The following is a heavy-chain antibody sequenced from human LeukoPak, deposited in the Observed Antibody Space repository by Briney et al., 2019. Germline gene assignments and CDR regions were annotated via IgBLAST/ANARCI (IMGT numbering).Heavy chain of an antibody. CDR1: CVPISSYF. Sequence: PSETLSLTCTVSCVPISSYFWNWMGPPAGKGLEWIGKVYGGGSTTYNPSPNYNPSLKSRVTMSVDTSNNEFSLSLTSVTAADTAVYYCARDLGWGSPVAYWGQGILVTVSS. J-gene: IGHJ4*02. V-gene: IGHV4-4*07. CDR2: VYGGGST. CDR3: ARDLGWGSPVAY. D-gene: IGHD3-16*01.